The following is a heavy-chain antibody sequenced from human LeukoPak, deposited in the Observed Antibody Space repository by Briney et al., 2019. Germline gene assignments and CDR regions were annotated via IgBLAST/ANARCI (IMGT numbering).Heavy chain of an antibody. Sequence: GGSLRLSCAASGFTFSSYAMSWVRQAPGKGLEWVSAISGSCGSTYYADSVKGRFTISRDNSKNTLYLQMNSLRAEDTAVYYCANPYGDYDFDYWGQGTLVTVSS. CDR3: ANPYGDYDFDY. D-gene: IGHD4-17*01. CDR2: ISGSCGST. J-gene: IGHJ4*02. CDR1: GFTFSSYA. V-gene: IGHV3-23*01.